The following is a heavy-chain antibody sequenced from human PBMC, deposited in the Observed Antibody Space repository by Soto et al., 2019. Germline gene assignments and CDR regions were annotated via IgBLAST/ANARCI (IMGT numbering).Heavy chain of an antibody. CDR3: ARDQRSDFWSAHLLGNYYYYGMDV. CDR2: IYYSGST. CDR1: GGSISSYY. J-gene: IGHJ6*02. V-gene: IGHV4-59*01. Sequence: SETLSLTCTVSGGSISSYYWSWIRQPPGKGLEWIGYIYYSGSTNYNPSLKSQVTISVDTSKNQFSLKLSSVTAADTAVYYCARDQRSDFWSAHLLGNYYYYGMDVWGQGTTVTSP. D-gene: IGHD3-3*01.